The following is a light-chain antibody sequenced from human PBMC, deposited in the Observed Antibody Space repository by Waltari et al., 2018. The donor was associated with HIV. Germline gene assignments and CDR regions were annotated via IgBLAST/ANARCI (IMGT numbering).Light chain of an antibody. CDR1: SSNIGAGYD. J-gene: IGLJ1*01. CDR2: GNG. Sequence: QSVLTQPPSVSGAPGQRVTISCTGSSSNIGAGYDVHWYQQLPGTAPKLLIYGNGKRPSGVPDRVSGSKSGTSASLAITGLQAEDEADYYCQSYDSSLSGYVFGTGTKVTVL. V-gene: IGLV1-40*01. CDR3: QSYDSSLSGYV.